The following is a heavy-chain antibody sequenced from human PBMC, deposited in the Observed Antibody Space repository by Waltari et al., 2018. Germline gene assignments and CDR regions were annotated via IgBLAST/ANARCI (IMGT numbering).Heavy chain of an antibody. V-gene: IGHV4-39*01. D-gene: IGHD2-8*01. CDR3: AKSPYCTTGVCYTVEYFQH. J-gene: IGHJ1*01. CDR2: IYYGGNT. Sequence: QLQLQESGPGLVKPSETLSLTCTVSGGSISPTSYYWGWIRQPPGKGLEWIGSIYYGGNTHYNPSLKSRITISRDTSRNQFSLRLSSVTAADTAVYYCAKSPYCTTGVCYTVEYFQHWGQGTLVTVSS. CDR1: GGSISPTSYY.